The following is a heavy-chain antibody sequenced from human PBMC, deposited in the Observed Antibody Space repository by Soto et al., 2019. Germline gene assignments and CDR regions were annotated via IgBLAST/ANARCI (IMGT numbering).Heavy chain of an antibody. CDR2: VKQDGSEK. J-gene: IGHJ4*02. V-gene: IGHV3-7*01. CDR1: GFTFDDYW. D-gene: IGHD5-18*01. CDR3: VIHSFDNLSAGDS. Sequence: GGSLRLSCVTSGFTFDDYWMGWVRQSPGKGLEWVASVKQDGSEKFYMDSVKGRFTIPRDNAKNSVALQMNSLSADDTARYYCVIHSFDNLSAGDSWGQGTLVTVSS.